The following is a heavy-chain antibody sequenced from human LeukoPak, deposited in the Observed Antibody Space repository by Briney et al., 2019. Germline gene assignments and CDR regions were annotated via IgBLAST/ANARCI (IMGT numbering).Heavy chain of an antibody. CDR3: AIDREFGELLPRGTDV. V-gene: IGHV3-21*01. D-gene: IGHD3-10*01. J-gene: IGHJ6*02. CDR2: ISSSSSYI. CDR1: VFTFSSYS. Sequence: GGSLRLSCAASVFTFSSYSMNWVRQAPGKGLEWVSSISSSSSYIYYADSVKGRFTISRDNAKNSLYLQMNSLRAEDTAVYYCAIDREFGELLPRGTDVWGQGTTVTVSS.